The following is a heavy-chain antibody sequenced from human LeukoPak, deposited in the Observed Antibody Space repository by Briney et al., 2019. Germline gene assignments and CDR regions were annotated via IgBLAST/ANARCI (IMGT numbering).Heavy chain of an antibody. V-gene: IGHV3-48*03. CDR3: ARVLAGATYFDY. J-gene: IGHJ4*02. CDR2: ISSSGSTM. D-gene: IGHD1-26*01. CDR1: GFILSRFE. Sequence: GVSLRLSCAASGFILSRFEMTWVRQAPGKGLEWASYISSSGSTMYYADSLKGRITLSRDNAKNSLDLQMNSLRAEDTAIYYCARVLAGATYFDYWGQGTLVTVSS.